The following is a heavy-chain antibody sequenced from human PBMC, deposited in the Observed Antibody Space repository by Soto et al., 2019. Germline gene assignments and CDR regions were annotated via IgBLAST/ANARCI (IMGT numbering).Heavy chain of an antibody. CDR2: IYYSGST. CDR1: GGSISSYY. D-gene: IGHD1-26*01. V-gene: IGHV4-59*08. Sequence: QVQLQESGPGLVKPSETLSLTCTVSGGSISSYYWSWIRQPPGKGLEWIGYIYYSGSTNYNPSLKSRITIPVDTSKNQFSLKLSSVTAADTGVYYCARRWGYAFDIWGQGTMVTVSS. J-gene: IGHJ3*02. CDR3: ARRWGYAFDI.